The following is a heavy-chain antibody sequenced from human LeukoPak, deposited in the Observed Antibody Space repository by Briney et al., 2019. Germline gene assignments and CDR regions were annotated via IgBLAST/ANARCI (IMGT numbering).Heavy chain of an antibody. V-gene: IGHV1-18*01. J-gene: IGHJ5*02. CDR2: ISAYNGNT. D-gene: IGHD6-13*01. CDR1: GYTFTSYG. CDR3: ARGVAAAGTKGGFSLDWFDP. Sequence: ASVKVSCKASGYTFTSYGISWVRQAPGQGLEWMGWISAYNGNTNYAQKLQGRVTMTTDTSTSTAYMELRSLRSDDTAVYYCARGVAAAGTKGGFSLDWFDPWGQGTLVTVSS.